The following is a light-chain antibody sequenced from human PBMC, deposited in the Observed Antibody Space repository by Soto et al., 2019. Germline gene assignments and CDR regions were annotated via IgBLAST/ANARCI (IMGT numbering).Light chain of an antibody. V-gene: IGLV8-61*01. J-gene: IGLJ2*01. Sequence: QAVVTQEPSFSVSPGGTVTLTCGLSSASVSTSYYPSWYQQTPGQAPRTLIYSTNTRSSGVPDRFSGSILGNKAALTITGAQADDESDYYCVLYMGSGIWVFGGGTQLTVL. CDR2: STN. CDR3: VLYMGSGIWV. CDR1: SASVSTSYY.